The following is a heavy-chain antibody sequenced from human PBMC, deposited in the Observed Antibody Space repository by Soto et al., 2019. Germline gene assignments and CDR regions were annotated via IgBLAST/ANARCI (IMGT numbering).Heavy chain of an antibody. D-gene: IGHD6-19*01. CDR2: INHSGST. CDR3: ARTRGYSSGWYYFDY. J-gene: IGHJ4*02. V-gene: IGHV4-34*01. Sequence: SETLSLTCAVYGGSFSGYYWSWIRQPPGKGLEWIGEINHSGSTNYNPSLKSRVTISVDTSKNQFSLKLSSVTAADTAVYYCARTRGYSSGWYYFDYWGQGTLVTVSS. CDR1: GGSFSGYY.